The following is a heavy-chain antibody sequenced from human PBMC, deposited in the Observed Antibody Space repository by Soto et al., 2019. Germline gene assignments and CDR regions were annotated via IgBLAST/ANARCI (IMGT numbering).Heavy chain of an antibody. CDR1: GGSISSGGYY. D-gene: IGHD1-20*01. J-gene: IGHJ4*02. V-gene: IGHV4-31*03. CDR3: ARFIPGTGSDY. CDR2: IYYSGST. Sequence: QVQLQESGPGLVKPSQTLSLTCTVSGGSISSGGYYWSWIRQHPGKGLEWIGYIYYSGSTYYNPSVKSRITISVDTSKNQSSLKLSSVTAADTAVYYCARFIPGTGSDYWGQGTLVTVSS.